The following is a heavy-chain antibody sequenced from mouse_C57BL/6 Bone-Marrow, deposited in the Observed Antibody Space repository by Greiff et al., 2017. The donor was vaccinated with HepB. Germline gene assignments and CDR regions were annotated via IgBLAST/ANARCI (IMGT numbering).Heavy chain of an antibody. V-gene: IGHV1-54*01. Sequence: VQLVESGAELVRPGTSVKVSCKASGYAFTNYLIERVKQRPGQGLEWIGVINPGSGGTNYNEKFKGKATLTADKSSSTAYMQLSSLTSEDSAVYFCARGWFLAYWGQGTLVTVSA. CDR3: ARGWFLAY. D-gene: IGHD2-3*01. CDR2: INPGSGGT. CDR1: GYAFTNYL. J-gene: IGHJ3*01.